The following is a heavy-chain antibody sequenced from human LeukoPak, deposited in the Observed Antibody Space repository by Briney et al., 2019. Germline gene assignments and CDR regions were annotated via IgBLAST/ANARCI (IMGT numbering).Heavy chain of an antibody. J-gene: IGHJ4*02. CDR3: ASLAVAGLSEGY. CDR2: IYYSGST. D-gene: IGHD6-19*01. Sequence: PSETLSLTCTVSGGSISSYYWSWIRQPPGKGLEWIGYIYYSGSTNYNPSLKSRVTISVDTSKNQFSLKLSSVTAADTAVYYCASLAVAGLSEGYWGQGTLVIVSS. V-gene: IGHV4-59*08. CDR1: GGSISSYY.